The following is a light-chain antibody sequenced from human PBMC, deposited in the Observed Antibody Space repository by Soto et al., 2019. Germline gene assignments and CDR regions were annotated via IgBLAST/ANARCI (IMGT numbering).Light chain of an antibody. V-gene: IGKV1-33*01. CDR3: QQYDNLPPT. Sequence: DIQMTQSPSSLSASVGDRVTITCQASQDISNYLNWYQQKPGKAPKLLIYDASNLQTGVPSRFSGSGSGTYFTFTISSLQPEDIATYDCQQYDNLPPTFGQGTKLEIK. CDR1: QDISNY. CDR2: DAS. J-gene: IGKJ2*01.